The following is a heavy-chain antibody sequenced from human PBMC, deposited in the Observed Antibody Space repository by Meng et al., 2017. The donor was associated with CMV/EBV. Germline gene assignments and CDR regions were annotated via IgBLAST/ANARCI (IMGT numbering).Heavy chain of an antibody. CDR3: ARSDSYGFYYFDY. D-gene: IGHD5-18*01. CDR2: INPNSGGT. V-gene: IGHV1-2*02. CDR1: GYTFTGCY. J-gene: IGHJ4*02. Sequence: ASVKVSCKASGYTFTGCYMHWVRQAPGQGLEWMGWINPNSGGTNYAQKFQGRVTMTRDTSISTAYMELSRLRSDDTAVYYCARSDSYGFYYFDYWGQGTLVTVSS.